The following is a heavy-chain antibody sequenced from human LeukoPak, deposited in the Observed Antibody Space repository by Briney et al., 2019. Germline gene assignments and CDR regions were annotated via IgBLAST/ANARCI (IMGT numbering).Heavy chain of an antibody. CDR3: ASVRLAGYYVDY. CDR2: VYYSGDT. CDR1: GYSISSAYY. D-gene: IGHD3-9*01. J-gene: IGHJ4*02. V-gene: IGHV4-38-2*01. Sequence: SETLSLTCAVSGYSISSAYYWGWIRQPPGKGLEWIASVYYSGDTYYNPSLKSRVTMPLDTSKNQFSLRLNSVTAADTAVYYRASVRLAGYYVDYWGQGTLVTVSS.